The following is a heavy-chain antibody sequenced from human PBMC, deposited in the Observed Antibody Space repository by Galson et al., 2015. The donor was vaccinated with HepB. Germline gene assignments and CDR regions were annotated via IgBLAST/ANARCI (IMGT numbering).Heavy chain of an antibody. CDR1: GYTFTSYY. Sequence: SVKVSCKASGYTFTSYYMHWVRQAPGQGLEWMGIINPSGGSTSYAQKFQGRVTMTRDTSTSTVYMELSSLRSEDTAVYYCARGRRYCSGGSCYPFAYSGYWGQGTLVTVSS. D-gene: IGHD2-15*01. J-gene: IGHJ4*02. CDR3: ARGRRYCSGGSCYPFAYSGY. CDR2: INPSGGST. V-gene: IGHV1-46*03.